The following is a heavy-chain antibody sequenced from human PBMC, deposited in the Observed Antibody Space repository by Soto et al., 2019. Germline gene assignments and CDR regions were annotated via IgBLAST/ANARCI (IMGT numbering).Heavy chain of an antibody. Sequence: QVQLVQSGGEVKKPGASVKVSCRASGFTFSDYGMSWVRQAPGQGLQWMGWISAYNGNTNYAQKLQDRVTMTTDTSTSTAYMVLRSVSSDENAVYYCARARSSHDFWGQGTLVTVSS. V-gene: IGHV1-18*04. CDR1: GFTFSDYG. J-gene: IGHJ4*02. CDR2: ISAYNGNT. CDR3: ARARSSHDF.